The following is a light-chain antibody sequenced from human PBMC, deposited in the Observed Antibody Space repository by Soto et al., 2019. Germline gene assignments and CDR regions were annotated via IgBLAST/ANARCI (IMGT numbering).Light chain of an antibody. CDR1: SSDVGGYNY. J-gene: IGLJ1*01. CDR2: EVS. CDR3: SSYTSSGTYV. V-gene: IGLV2-14*01. Sequence: QSVLTQPASLSGSPGQSITISCTGTSSDVGGYNYVSWYQQHPGKAPKLMIYEVSHRPSGVSNRFSGSKSGNTASLTISGLQAEDEADYYCSSYTSSGTYVLGTGTKVTVL.